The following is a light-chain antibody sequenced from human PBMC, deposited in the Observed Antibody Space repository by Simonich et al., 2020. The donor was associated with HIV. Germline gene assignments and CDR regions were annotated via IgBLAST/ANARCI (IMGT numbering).Light chain of an antibody. V-gene: IGKV1-5*03. J-gene: IGKJ2*01. Sequence: DIQMTQSPSTLSASVGDRVTIPCRASQSISTWLAWYQQKPGKAPKLLIYQASSLESGVPSRFSGSGSGTEFTLTIRSLQSEDFAVYYCQQYHNWPPYTFGQGTKLEIK. CDR3: QQYHNWPPYT. CDR2: QAS. CDR1: QSISTW.